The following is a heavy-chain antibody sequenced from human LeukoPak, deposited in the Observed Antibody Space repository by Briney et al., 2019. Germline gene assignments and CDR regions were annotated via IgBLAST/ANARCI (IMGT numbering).Heavy chain of an antibody. CDR3: ARGGYSGYNVHY. CDR2: IYYSGST. Sequence: PSETLSLTCTVSGGSISSSSYYWGWIRQPPGKGLEWIGNIYYSGSTYDNSSLKSRVTISVDTSKNQFSLKLSSVTAADTAVYYCARGGYSGYNVHYWGQGTLVTVSS. J-gene: IGHJ4*02. D-gene: IGHD5-12*01. V-gene: IGHV4-39*07. CDR1: GGSISSSSYY.